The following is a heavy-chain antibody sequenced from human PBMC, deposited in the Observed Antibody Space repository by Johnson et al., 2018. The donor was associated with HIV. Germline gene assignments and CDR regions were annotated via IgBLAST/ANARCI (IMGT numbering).Heavy chain of an antibody. V-gene: IGHV3-20*04. CDR3: ARGYCRSTSCYAFFLPFDI. J-gene: IGHJ3*02. CDR1: GFTFDDYG. CDR2: LNWLGGST. D-gene: IGHD2-2*01. Sequence: VQLVESGGGAVRPGGSLSISCAAPGFTFDDYGLSWVRQAPGKGLEWVSGLNWLGGSTGYASSLNGRFPISSDNARYSLSLQMNSLSAEDTALYYWARGYCRSTSCYAFFLPFDIWGQGTMVTVSS.